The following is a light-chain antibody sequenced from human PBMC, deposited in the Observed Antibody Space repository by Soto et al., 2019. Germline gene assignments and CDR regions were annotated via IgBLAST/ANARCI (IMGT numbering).Light chain of an antibody. Sequence: EIVLTQSPGTLSLSPGERATLSCRASQSVSSSYLAWYQQKPGQAPRLLIYGASSRATGIPDRFSGSGSGTDFTLTISRLEPEDFALYYCQQYGSSPLTFGQGTRWKSN. CDR2: GAS. J-gene: IGKJ1*01. CDR3: QQYGSSPLT. V-gene: IGKV3-20*01. CDR1: QSVSSSY.